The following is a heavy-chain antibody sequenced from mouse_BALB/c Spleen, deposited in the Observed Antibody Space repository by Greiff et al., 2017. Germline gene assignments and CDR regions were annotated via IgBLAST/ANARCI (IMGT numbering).Heavy chain of an antibody. CDR1: GYAFTNYL. CDR3: ARSEGYWYFDV. Sequence: QVQLQQSGAELVRPGTSVKVSCKASGYAFTNYLIEWVKQRPGQGLEWIGVINPGSGGTNYNEKFKGKATLTADKSSSTAYMQLSSLTSDDSAVYFCARSEGYWYFDVWGAGTTVTVSS. J-gene: IGHJ1*01. V-gene: IGHV1-54*03. CDR2: INPGSGGT.